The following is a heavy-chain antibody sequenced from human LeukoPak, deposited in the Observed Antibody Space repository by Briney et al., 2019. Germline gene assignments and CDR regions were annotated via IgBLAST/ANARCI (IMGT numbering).Heavy chain of an antibody. CDR3: ASLEIAVADPYYFDY. D-gene: IGHD6-19*01. V-gene: IGHV5-51*01. CDR2: IYPGDSDT. CDR1: GYSFTSYW. J-gene: IGHJ4*02. Sequence: GESLKISCKGSGYSFTSYWIGWVRQMPGKGLEWMGIIYPGDSDTRYSPSFQGQVTISADKSISTAYLQWSSLKASDTAMYYCASLEIAVADPYYFDYWGQGTLVTVSS.